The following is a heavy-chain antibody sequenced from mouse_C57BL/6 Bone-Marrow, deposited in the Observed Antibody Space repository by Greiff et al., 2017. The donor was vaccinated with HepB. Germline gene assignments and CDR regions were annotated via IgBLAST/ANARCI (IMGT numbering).Heavy chain of an antibody. J-gene: IGHJ3*01. D-gene: IGHD1-1*01. CDR2: INPNNGGT. CDR1: GYTFTDYY. V-gene: IGHV1-26*01. Sequence: EVQLQQSGPELVKPGASVKISCKASGYTFTDYYMNWVKQSHGKSLEWIGDINPNNGGTSYNQKFKGKATLTVDKSSSTAYMERRSLTSEDSAVYYCAREDYWDYYGSSYYAYWGQGTLVTVSA. CDR3: AREDYWDYYGSSYYAY.